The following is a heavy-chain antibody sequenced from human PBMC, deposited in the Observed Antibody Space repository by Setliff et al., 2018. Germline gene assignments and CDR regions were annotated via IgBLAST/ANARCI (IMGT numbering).Heavy chain of an antibody. D-gene: IGHD3-22*01. J-gene: IGHJ3*02. CDR2: IDQSGIT. V-gene: IGHV4-34*01. Sequence: LSLTCAVYGGSFSGYYWSWIRQPPGKGPEWIGEIDQSGITNYNPPLKSRVTISIDTSKNQFSLRLSSVTATDTAVYYCARGRRITMIVVPPGVFDIWGQGTMVTV. CDR1: GGSFSGYY. CDR3: ARGRRITMIVVPPGVFDI.